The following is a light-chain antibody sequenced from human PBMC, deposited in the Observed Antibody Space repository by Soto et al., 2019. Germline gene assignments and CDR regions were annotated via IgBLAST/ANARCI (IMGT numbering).Light chain of an antibody. CDR1: SGSIANNY. CDR2: ENK. CDR3: QSFDADFVI. Sequence: NLMRSHPRSVWESTGNVVTISYTRSSGSIANNYVQWYQQRPGSAPTTVIYENKLRPSGGPGRFSGSTDGSSNSASLTISGLQAEEEADYYCQSFDADFVIFGGGTKVTVL. V-gene: IGLV6-57*04. J-gene: IGLJ2*01.